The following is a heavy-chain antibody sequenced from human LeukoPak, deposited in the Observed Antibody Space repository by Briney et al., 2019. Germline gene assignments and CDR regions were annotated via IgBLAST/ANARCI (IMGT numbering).Heavy chain of an antibody. CDR3: AKGEAVGLVDWFDP. Sequence: PGGSLRLSCAASGFIFSNYALMWVRQAPGKGLEWVSSISGGGDETYYADSVKGRFSLSRDNSKNMLYLQMYSLGAEDTAIYYCAKGEAVGLVDWFDPWGQGTLVTVSS. J-gene: IGHJ5*02. D-gene: IGHD6-19*01. V-gene: IGHV3-23*01. CDR1: GFIFSNYA. CDR2: ISGGGDET.